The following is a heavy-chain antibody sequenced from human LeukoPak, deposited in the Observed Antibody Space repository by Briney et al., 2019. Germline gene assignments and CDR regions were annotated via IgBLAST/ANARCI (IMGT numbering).Heavy chain of an antibody. CDR1: GGSISSYY. V-gene: IGHV4-59*01. Sequence: PSETLSLTCTVSGGSISSYYLSWIRQPPGKGLEWIGYIYYSGSTNYNPSLKSRVTISVDTSKNQFSLKLSSVTAADTAVYYCASYSESYKNWFDPWGQGTLVTVSS. J-gene: IGHJ5*02. CDR2: IYYSGST. CDR3: ASYSESYKNWFDP. D-gene: IGHD1-26*01.